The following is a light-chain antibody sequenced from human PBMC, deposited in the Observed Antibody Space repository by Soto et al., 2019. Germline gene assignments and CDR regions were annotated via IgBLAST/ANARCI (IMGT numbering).Light chain of an antibody. CDR3: AAWDDSLNGDG. J-gene: IGLJ1*01. CDR1: SSNIGTNA. Sequence: QSALTQPPTACGTPGQRVTISCSGGSSNIGTNAVNWYQQLPGTAPKLLIYNNNQRPSGVPDRFSGSKSGTSASLAISGLQSEDEADYYCAAWDDSLNGDGFGTGTKVTVL. V-gene: IGLV1-44*01. CDR2: NNN.